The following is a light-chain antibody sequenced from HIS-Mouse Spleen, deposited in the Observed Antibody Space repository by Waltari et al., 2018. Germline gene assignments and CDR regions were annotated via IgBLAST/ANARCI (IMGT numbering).Light chain of an antibody. CDR2: KAS. V-gene: IGKV1-5*03. CDR1: QSISSW. Sequence: DIQMTQSPSTLSASVGDRVTITCRASQSISSWLAWYQQKPGKAPKLLIYKASSLESGVQSRFSGSGSGTEFTLTISSLQPDDFATYYCQQYNSYSQVFTFGPGTKVDIK. CDR3: QQYNSYSQVFT. J-gene: IGKJ3*01.